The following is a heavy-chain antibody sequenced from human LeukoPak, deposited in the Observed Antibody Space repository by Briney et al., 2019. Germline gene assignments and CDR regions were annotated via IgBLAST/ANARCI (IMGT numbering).Heavy chain of an antibody. Sequence: PGGSLRLSCAASGFTVSSNYMSWVRQAPRKGLEWVSVNYSGGNTYYADSLKGRFTISRDNSKNTLYLQMNSLRAEDTAVYHCARGLPDYFDYWGQGTLVTVSS. J-gene: IGHJ4*02. CDR1: GFTVSSNY. CDR3: ARGLPDYFDY. CDR2: NYSGGNT. D-gene: IGHD2-2*01. V-gene: IGHV3-66*01.